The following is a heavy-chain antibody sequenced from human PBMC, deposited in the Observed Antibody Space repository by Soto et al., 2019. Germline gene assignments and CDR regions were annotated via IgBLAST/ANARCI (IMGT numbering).Heavy chain of an antibody. CDR1: GFTFSDYA. J-gene: IGHJ6*02. Sequence: GGSLRLSCVVSGFTFSDYAMSWVRLAPGKGPEWIAGISGTGDGSNSANSVKGRFIISRDNSKNTLYLQMNSLRAEDTAVYYCAKDLLTAGGTFFYYYGVDVWGQGTTVTVYS. CDR2: ISGTGDGS. D-gene: IGHD6-13*01. CDR3: AKDLLTAGGTFFYYYGVDV. V-gene: IGHV3-23*01.